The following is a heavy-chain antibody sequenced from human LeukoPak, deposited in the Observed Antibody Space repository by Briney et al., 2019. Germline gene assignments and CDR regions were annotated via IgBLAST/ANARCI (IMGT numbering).Heavy chain of an antibody. CDR3: ARHALVGATHPFDY. CDR1: GGSISSYY. J-gene: IGHJ4*02. CDR2: IYYSGST. D-gene: IGHD1-26*01. Sequence: KSSETLSLTCTVSGGSISSYYWSWIRQPPGKGLEWIGYIYYSGSTNYNPSLKSRVTISVDTSKNQFSLKLSSVTAADTAVYYCARHALVGATHPFDYWGQGTLVTVSS. V-gene: IGHV4-59*08.